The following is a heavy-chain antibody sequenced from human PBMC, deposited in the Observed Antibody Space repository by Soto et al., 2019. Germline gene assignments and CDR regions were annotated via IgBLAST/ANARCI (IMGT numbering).Heavy chain of an antibody. CDR3: AKDLYYDFWSGSYYFDY. J-gene: IGHJ4*02. D-gene: IGHD3-3*01. CDR1: GFTFSSYA. Sequence: HPGGPLRLSCAASGFTFSSYAMSWVRQAPGKGLEWVSAISGSGGSTYYADSVKGRFTISRDNSKNTLYLQMNSLRAEDTAVYYCAKDLYYDFWSGSYYFDYWGQGTLVTVSS. CDR2: ISGSGGST. V-gene: IGHV3-23*01.